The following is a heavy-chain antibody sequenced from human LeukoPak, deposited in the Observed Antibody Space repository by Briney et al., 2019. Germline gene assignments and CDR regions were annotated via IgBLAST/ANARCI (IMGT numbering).Heavy chain of an antibody. Sequence: RGESLKISCKASGYSFTSYWIGWVRQMPGKGLEWMGIIDPSDSENRYTPSFQGQVTISVDKSLTTADLQWNSLKASDTAMYYCARQTAMGRSGDYWGQGTLVTFPS. CDR1: GYSFTSYW. V-gene: IGHV5-51*01. CDR3: ARQTAMGRSGDY. J-gene: IGHJ4*02. CDR2: IDPSDSEN. D-gene: IGHD5-18*01.